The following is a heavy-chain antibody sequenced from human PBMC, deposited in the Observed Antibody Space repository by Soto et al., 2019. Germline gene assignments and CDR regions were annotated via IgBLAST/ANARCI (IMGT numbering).Heavy chain of an antibody. V-gene: IGHV3-48*03. J-gene: IGHJ2*01. D-gene: IGHD4-17*01. CDR2: IDTSGSTI. CDR1: GFTLSSYE. CDR3: ARDDYGGDSVYWYSDL. Sequence: VQLVESGGGLVQPGGSLRLSCVASGFTLSSYEINWVRQAPGKGLEWLSYIDTSGSTIYYADSVKGRFTISRDNAKNSLYLQMNSLRAEDTAVYFCARDDYGGDSVYWYSDLWGRGTLVTVSS.